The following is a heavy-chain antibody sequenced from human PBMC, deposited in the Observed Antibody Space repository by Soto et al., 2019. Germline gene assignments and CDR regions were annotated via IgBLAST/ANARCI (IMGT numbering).Heavy chain of an antibody. J-gene: IGHJ4*02. CDR3: AKDRGSPYCGGDCYPYYFDY. CDR2: ISGSGGST. V-gene: IGHV3-23*01. D-gene: IGHD2-21*02. CDR1: GFTFSSYA. Sequence: EVQLLESGGGLVQPGGSLRLSCAASGFTFSSYAMSWVRQAPGKGLEWVSAISGSGGSTYYADSVKGRFTISRDNSKNTLYLQMNSLRAEDTAVYYCAKDRGSPYCGGDCYPYYFDYWGQGTLVTVSS.